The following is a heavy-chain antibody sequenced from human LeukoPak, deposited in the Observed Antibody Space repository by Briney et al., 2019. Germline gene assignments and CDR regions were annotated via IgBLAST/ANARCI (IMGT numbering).Heavy chain of an antibody. V-gene: IGHV3-23*01. CDR3: AKGLLGTAMVRQPFDY. CDR1: GFTFSSYA. CDR2: ISGSGGST. D-gene: IGHD5-18*01. J-gene: IGHJ4*02. Sequence: GGSLRLSCAASGFTFSSYAMSWVRQAPGKGLEWVSAISGSGGSTYYADSVKGRFTISRDNSKNTLYLQMNSLRAEDTAVYYCAKGLLGTAMVRQPFDYWGQGTLVTVSS.